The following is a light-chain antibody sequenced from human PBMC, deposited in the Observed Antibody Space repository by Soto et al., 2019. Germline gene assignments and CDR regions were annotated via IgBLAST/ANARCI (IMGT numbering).Light chain of an antibody. Sequence: DIQMTQSPSTLSASIGARVTITCRARQSISSWLAWYQQKPGKAPKLLIYDASSLESGVPSRFSGSGSGTEFTLTFSSLQPDDFATYYCQQYNSYSPLTFGQGTKVEIK. CDR2: DAS. CDR3: QQYNSYSPLT. V-gene: IGKV1-5*01. J-gene: IGKJ1*01. CDR1: QSISSW.